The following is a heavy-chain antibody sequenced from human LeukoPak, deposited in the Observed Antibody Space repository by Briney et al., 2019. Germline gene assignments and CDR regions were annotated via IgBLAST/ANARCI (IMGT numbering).Heavy chain of an antibody. CDR2: ISYDGSNK. Sequence: GGSLRLSCAASGFTFSSYAMLWVRQAPGKGLEWVAVISYDGSNKYYADSVKGRFTISRDNSKNPLYLQMNSLRAEDTAVYYCARDRSFLQFLEWLLPHFDYWGQGTLVTVSS. V-gene: IGHV3-30-3*01. CDR3: ARDRSFLQFLEWLLPHFDY. D-gene: IGHD3-3*01. J-gene: IGHJ4*02. CDR1: GFTFSSYA.